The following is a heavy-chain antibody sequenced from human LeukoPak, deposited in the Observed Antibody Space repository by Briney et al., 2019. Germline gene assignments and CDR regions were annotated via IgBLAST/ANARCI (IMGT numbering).Heavy chain of an antibody. CDR3: ARVRDGYPGGY. D-gene: IGHD5-24*01. J-gene: IGHJ4*02. CDR2: ISSTKTYI. V-gene: IGHV3-21*01. Sequence: GGSLRLSCAVSGFTFSSYTMHWVRQAPGKGLEWVSSISSTKTYIYYADSVKGRFTISRDNAKNSLYLQMNSLRADDTAMYYCARVRDGYPGGYWGQGTLVTVSS. CDR1: GFTFSSYT.